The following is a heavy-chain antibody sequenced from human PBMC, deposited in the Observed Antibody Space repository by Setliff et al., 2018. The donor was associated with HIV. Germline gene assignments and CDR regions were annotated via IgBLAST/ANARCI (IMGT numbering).Heavy chain of an antibody. CDR3: ASGRGEYSSGWYRNALDI. CDR2: ISAYNGDT. D-gene: IGHD6-19*01. CDR1: GDTFISYG. J-gene: IGHJ3*02. Sequence: GGSVKVSCKASGDTFISYGINWVRQAPGQGLEWMGWISAYNGDTKYAQKFQGRVTMTTDTSTSTAYMELRSLRSDDTAVYYCASGRGEYSSGWYRNALDIWGQGTMVTVSS. V-gene: IGHV1-18*01.